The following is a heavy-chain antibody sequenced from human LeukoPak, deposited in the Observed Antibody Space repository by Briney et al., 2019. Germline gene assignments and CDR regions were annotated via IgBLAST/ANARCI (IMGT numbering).Heavy chain of an antibody. CDR3: ARDVATGYSSGWSLDY. CDR1: GGTFSSYA. Sequence: SVKVSCKASGGTFSSYAISWVRQAPGQGLEWMGRIIPILGIANYAQKFQGRVTITADKSTSTAYMELSSLRSEDTAVYYCARDVATGYSSGWSLDYWGQGTLVTVSS. D-gene: IGHD6-19*01. V-gene: IGHV1-69*04. J-gene: IGHJ4*02. CDR2: IIPILGIA.